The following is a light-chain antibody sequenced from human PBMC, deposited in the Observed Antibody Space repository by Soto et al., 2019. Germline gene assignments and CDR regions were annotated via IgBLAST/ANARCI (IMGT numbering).Light chain of an antibody. J-gene: IGLJ3*02. Sequence: QAVVTQPPSVSGAPGQRVTISCTGSSSNIGAGYDVHWYQQLPGTAPKLLFYGNSNRPSGVPDRFSGSKSGTSASLAITGLQAEDEADYYCQSYDSSLSGSGVFGGGTKLTVL. V-gene: IGLV1-40*01. CDR2: GNS. CDR1: SSNIGAGYD. CDR3: QSYDSSLSGSGV.